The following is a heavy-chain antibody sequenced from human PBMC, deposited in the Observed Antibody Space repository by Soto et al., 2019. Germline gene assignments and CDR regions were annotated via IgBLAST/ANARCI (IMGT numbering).Heavy chain of an antibody. CDR3: ASLLFLEWLPLPLHY. J-gene: IGHJ4*02. CDR1: GFTFSSYW. D-gene: IGHD3-3*01. V-gene: IGHV3-7*01. CDR2: IKQDGSEK. Sequence: GGSLRLACAASGFTFSSYWMSWVRQAPGKGLEWVANIKQDGSEKYYVDSVKGRFTISRDNAKNSLYLQMNSLRAEDTAVYYCASLLFLEWLPLPLHYWCQAPLVTVSS.